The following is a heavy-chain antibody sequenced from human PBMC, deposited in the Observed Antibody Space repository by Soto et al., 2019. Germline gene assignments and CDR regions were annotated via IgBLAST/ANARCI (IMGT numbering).Heavy chain of an antibody. V-gene: IGHV1-18*01. CDR2: ISAYNGNI. D-gene: IGHD6-19*01. J-gene: IGHJ4*02. CDR3: ARDEDSGWNYFDY. CDR1: GYTFTSYG. Sequence: ASVKVSCKASGYTFTSYGISWVRQAPGQGLECMGWISAYNGNINYAQMLQGRVTVTTDTSTSTAYMELRSLRPDDTAVYYCARDEDSGWNYFDYWGQGTLVTV.